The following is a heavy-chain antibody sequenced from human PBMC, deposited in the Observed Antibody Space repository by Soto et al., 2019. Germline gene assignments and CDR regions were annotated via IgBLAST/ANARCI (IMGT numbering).Heavy chain of an antibody. Sequence: QVQLVQSGAEVKKPGASVKVSCKASGYSLIDYYTHWVRQAPGQGIAWLGRISPKSGTMNYAQKFQGRVTLTWDASLNTDYMELSSLRSDDTAFYFWARPPGYIRDWYYFDSWGQGTLVTVSS. CDR1: GYSLIDYY. V-gene: IGHV1-2*02. CDR3: ARPPGYIRDWYYFDS. D-gene: IGHD6-19*01. J-gene: IGHJ4*02. CDR2: ISPKSGTM.